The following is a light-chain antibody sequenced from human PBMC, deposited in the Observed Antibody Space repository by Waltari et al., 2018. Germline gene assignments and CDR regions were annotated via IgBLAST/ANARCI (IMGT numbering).Light chain of an antibody. J-gene: IGLJ2*01. CDR1: SSDIGGYNF. Sequence: QSALTQPPSASGSPGQSVTISCTGTSSDIGGYNFLSWYQHHPGRAPKLMIYDVSKRPSGVPDRFSGSKSGNTASLTVSGLQAEDEADYYCSSYAGSNNILFGGGTKLTVL. V-gene: IGLV2-8*01. CDR2: DVS. CDR3: SSYAGSNNIL.